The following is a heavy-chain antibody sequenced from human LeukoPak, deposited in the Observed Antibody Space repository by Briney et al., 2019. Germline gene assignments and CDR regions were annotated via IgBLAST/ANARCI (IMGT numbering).Heavy chain of an antibody. J-gene: IGHJ4*02. Sequence: SETLSLTCAVYGGSFSGYYWSWLRQPPGKGLEWIGEINHGGSTNYNPSLKSRGTISVDTSKNQFSLKLSSVTAADTAVYYCAMEKWLRPIDYWGQGTLVTVSS. V-gene: IGHV4-34*01. CDR2: INHGGST. CDR3: AMEKWLRPIDY. D-gene: IGHD5-12*01. CDR1: GGSFSGYY.